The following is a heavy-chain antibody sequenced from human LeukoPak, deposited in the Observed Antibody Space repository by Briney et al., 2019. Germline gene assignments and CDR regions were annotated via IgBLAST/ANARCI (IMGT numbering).Heavy chain of an antibody. CDR3: ADRGEQQLVTGGY. CDR2: INHSGST. Sequence: SETLSLTCAVYGGSFSGYYWSWIRQPLGKGLEWIGEINHSGSTNYNPSLKSRVTISVDTSKNKFSLNLSSVTAADTAVYYCADRGEQQLVTGGYWGQGTLVTVSS. V-gene: IGHV4-34*01. CDR1: GGSFSGYY. D-gene: IGHD6-13*01. J-gene: IGHJ4*02.